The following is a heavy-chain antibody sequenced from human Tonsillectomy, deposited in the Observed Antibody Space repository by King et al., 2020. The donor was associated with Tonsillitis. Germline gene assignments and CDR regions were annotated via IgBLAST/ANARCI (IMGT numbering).Heavy chain of an antibody. V-gene: IGHV5-51*01. CDR2: IFPGDSDT. CDR1: GYTFSNYW. D-gene: IGHD1-26*01. CDR3: ARRPIVGAPVNWCAP. Sequence: QLVQSGAAVKKPGESLKISCKGSGYTFSNYWIAWVRQMPGKGLEWMGIIFPGDSDTRYSPSFQGQVTISADKSISTAYLQWSSLKASDSAMYYCARRPIVGAPVNWCAPWGQKTLVTVSS. J-gene: IGHJ5*02.